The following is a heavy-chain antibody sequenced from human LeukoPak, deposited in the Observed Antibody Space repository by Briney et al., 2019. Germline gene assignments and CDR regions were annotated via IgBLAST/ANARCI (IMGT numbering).Heavy chain of an antibody. CDR1: GFTFSSYA. Sequence: GGSPRLSCAASGFTFSSYAMHWVRQAPGKGLEWVAVISYDGSNKYYADSVKGRFTISRDNSKNTLYLQMNSLRAEDTAVYYCARDSGYYGSGSYYYYGMDVWGQGTTVTVSS. J-gene: IGHJ6*02. D-gene: IGHD3-10*01. CDR2: ISYDGSNK. CDR3: ARDSGYYGSGSYYYYGMDV. V-gene: IGHV3-30-3*01.